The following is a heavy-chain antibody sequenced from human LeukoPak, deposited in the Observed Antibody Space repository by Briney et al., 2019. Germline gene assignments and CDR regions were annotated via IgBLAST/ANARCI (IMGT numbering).Heavy chain of an antibody. D-gene: IGHD2-8*01. J-gene: IGHJ5*02. CDR1: GGTFSSYA. Sequence: ASVKVSCKASGGTFSSYAISWVRQAPGQGLEWMGGIIPIFGTANYAQKFQGRVTITADKSTSTAYMELSSLRSEDTAVYYCARASTLYCTNGVCYTGWFDPWGQGTLVTVSS. CDR3: ARASTLYCTNGVCYTGWFDP. CDR2: IIPIFGTA. V-gene: IGHV1-69*06.